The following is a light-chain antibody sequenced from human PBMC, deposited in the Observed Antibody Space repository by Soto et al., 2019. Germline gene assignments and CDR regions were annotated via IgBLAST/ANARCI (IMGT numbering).Light chain of an antibody. CDR3: IKLNNYPGT. CDR1: QGISSS. J-gene: IGKJ1*01. V-gene: IGKV1-9*01. CDR2: AAS. Sequence: DIQLTQSPSFLSASVGDRVTITFRARQGISSSLAWYQQKPWTAPKLLISAASTLQSGVPPRFSGSRSGTTFTLKISSKQPEDFAHYSCIKLNNYPGTFGLCNKVELK.